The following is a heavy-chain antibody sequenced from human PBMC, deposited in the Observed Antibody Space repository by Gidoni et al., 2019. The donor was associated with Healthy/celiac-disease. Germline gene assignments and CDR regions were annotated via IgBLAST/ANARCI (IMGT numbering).Heavy chain of an antibody. D-gene: IGHD4-17*01. Sequence: QVQLVESGGGLVKPGGSLRPSCAASGFTFSDYYMSWIRQAPGQGLEWVSYSSSSGSTIYYADSVKGRFTISRDNAKNSLYLQMNSLRAEDTAVYYCARDKYGDYVFSAFDIWGQGTMVTVSS. J-gene: IGHJ3*02. V-gene: IGHV3-11*01. CDR2: SSSSGSTI. CDR1: GFTFSDYY. CDR3: ARDKYGDYVFSAFDI.